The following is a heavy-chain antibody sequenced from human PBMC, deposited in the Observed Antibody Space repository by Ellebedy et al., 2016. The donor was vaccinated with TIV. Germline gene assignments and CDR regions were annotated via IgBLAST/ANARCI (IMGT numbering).Heavy chain of an antibody. CDR1: GYTFSSYG. D-gene: IGHD3-9*01. V-gene: IGHV1-18*01. J-gene: IGHJ6*02. CDR2: ISGYNGNA. Sequence: ASVKVSCKASGYTFSSYGISWVRQAPGQGLEWIGWISGYNGNATYAQKFQDRLTVTRDTSTSTAYMELISLRSDDTAIYYCAREQSGQYFDWLLSYNLDVWGQGTTVTVSS. CDR3: AREQSGQYFDWLLSYNLDV.